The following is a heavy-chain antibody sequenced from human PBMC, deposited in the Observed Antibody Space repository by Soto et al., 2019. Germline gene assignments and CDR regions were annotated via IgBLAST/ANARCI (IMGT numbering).Heavy chain of an antibody. Sequence: SLRLSCAASGFTFGDYWMSWVRQAPGKGLEWVAHMKKDGSEKYYVDSVKGRFTVSRDNTKNSLYLQMNSLRAEDTAVYYCAKLGSGYYTGLYFEYWGQGTLVTVSS. CDR1: GFTFGDYW. CDR3: AKLGSGYYTGLYFEY. D-gene: IGHD3-3*01. J-gene: IGHJ4*02. V-gene: IGHV3-7*03. CDR2: MKKDGSEK.